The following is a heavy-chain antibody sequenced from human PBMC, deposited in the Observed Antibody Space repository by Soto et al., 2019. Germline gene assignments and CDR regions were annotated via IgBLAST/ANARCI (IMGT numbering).Heavy chain of an antibody. CDR2: IYYSGST. V-gene: IGHV4-59*01. Sequence: SETLSLTCTVSGGSISSYYWSWIRQPPGKGLEWIGYIYYSGSTNYNPSLKSRVTISVDTSKNQFSLKLSSVTAADTAVYYCARVSAAAGVTNFDYWGQGTLVTVSS. J-gene: IGHJ4*02. D-gene: IGHD6-13*01. CDR1: GGSISSYY. CDR3: ARVSAAAGVTNFDY.